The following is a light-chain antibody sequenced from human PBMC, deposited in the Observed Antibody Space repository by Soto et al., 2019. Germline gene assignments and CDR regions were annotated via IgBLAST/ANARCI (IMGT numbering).Light chain of an antibody. J-gene: IGKJ1*01. CDR2: WAS. V-gene: IGKV4-1*01. CDR3: LQYYSFPWT. CDR1: QSITNSSNNKNY. Sequence: DIVMTQSPDSLAVSLGERATINCKSSQSITNSSNNKNYLAWYQQKPGQPPKLFIYWASIRESGVPDRFSGSGSGTDFTLTISSLQAEDVAVYYCLQYYSFPWTFGQGTKVEI.